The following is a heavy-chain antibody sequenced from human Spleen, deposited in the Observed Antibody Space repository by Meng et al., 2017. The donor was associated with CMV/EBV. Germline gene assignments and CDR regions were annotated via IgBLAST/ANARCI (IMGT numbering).Heavy chain of an antibody. J-gene: IGHJ6*02. CDR2: VDPEDGET. V-gene: IGHV1-69-2*01. CDR1: GYTFTDYY. CDR3: VTEGPGYHYGMDG. Sequence: VSGYTFTDYYMHWVQQAPGKGLEWMGLVDPEDGETIYAEKFQGRVTITADTSTDTAYMELSSLRSQDTAVYYCVTEGPGYHYGMDGWGQGTMVTVSS.